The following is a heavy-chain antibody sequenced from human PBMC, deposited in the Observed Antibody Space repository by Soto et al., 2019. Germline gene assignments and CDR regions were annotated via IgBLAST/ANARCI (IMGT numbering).Heavy chain of an antibody. CDR2: IYFNGNT. CDR1: AASFSKYY. CDR3: ASVTFGGVVLAH. D-gene: IGHD3-16*01. Sequence: SETLSLTCTVSAASFSKYYWSWIRQPPGKGLEWIGYIYFNGNTNYNPSLKRRVTISMDTSKKQISLNLTSVTDADTAVYYCASVTFGGVVLAHWGQGTLVTVSS. J-gene: IGHJ4*02. V-gene: IGHV4-59*01.